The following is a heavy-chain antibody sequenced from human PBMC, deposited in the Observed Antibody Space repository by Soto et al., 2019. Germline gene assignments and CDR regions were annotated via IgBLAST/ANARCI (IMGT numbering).Heavy chain of an antibody. CDR2: IYYSGST. CDR3: AREYIAVAGRDYYYYGMDV. CDR1: GGSISSYY. D-gene: IGHD6-19*01. Sequence: SETLSLTCTVSGGSISSYYWSWIRQPPGKGLEWIGYIYYSGSTNYNPSLKSRVTISVDTSKNQFSLKLSSVTAADTAVYYCAREYIAVAGRDYYYYGMDVWGQGTTVTVSS. V-gene: IGHV4-59*01. J-gene: IGHJ6*02.